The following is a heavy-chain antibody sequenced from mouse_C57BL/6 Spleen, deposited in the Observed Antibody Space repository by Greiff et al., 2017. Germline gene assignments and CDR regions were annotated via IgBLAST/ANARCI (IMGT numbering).Heavy chain of an antibody. V-gene: IGHV1-64*01. CDR1: GYTFTSYW. J-gene: IGHJ3*01. CDR3: ARTTAQATSFAY. D-gene: IGHD3-2*02. Sequence: QVQLQQPGAELVKPGASVKLSCKASGYTFTSYWMHWVKQRPGQGLEWIGMLHPTSGSTNYNETFKSKATLTVDKSSSTSYMQLSSLTSEDSAVYYCARTTAQATSFAYWGQGTLVTGAA. CDR2: LHPTSGST.